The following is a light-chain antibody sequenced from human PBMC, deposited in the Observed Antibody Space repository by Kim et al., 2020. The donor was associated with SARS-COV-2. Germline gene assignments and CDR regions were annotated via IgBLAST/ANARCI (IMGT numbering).Light chain of an antibody. CDR3: SSYTSSNTVV. CDR1: RGDVGSYNR. J-gene: IGLJ2*01. Sequence: GQSGTITRTGTRGDVGSYNRVSWYQQPPGTAPKVMIYEVSNRPSGVPDRFSGSKSGNTASLTISGLQAEDEADYYCSSYTSSNTVVFGGGTQLTVL. V-gene: IGLV2-18*02. CDR2: EVS.